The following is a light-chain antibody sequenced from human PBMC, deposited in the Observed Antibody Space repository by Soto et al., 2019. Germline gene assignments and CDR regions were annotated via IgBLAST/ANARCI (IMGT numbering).Light chain of an antibody. CDR1: SSDVGGYNY. CDR3: SSCTSSSTPYV. CDR2: EVS. V-gene: IGLV2-14*01. Sequence: QSALTQPASVSGSPGQSITIYCTGTSSDVGGYNYVSWYQQHPGKAPKLMIYEVSNRPSGVSNRFSGSKSGNTASLTISGLQAEDEADYYCSSCTSSSTPYVFGTGTKLTVL. J-gene: IGLJ1*01.